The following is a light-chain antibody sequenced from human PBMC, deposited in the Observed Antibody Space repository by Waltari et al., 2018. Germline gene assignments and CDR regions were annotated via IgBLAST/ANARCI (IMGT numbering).Light chain of an antibody. CDR3: QLWDYTTDHWV. V-gene: IGLV3-21*03. CDR2: DDR. J-gene: IGLJ3*02. Sequence: SFVLTQTPSVSVAPGNTARITCGGDKIGMKSVHWYQQKPGQAPVLVVHDDRDRSPGVPERISGSNSGNTATLTISSVDVGDEADYYCQLWDYTTDHWVFGGGTKLTVL. CDR1: KIGMKS.